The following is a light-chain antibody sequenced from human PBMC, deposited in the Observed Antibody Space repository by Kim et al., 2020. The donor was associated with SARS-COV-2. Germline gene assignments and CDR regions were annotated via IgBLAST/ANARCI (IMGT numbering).Light chain of an antibody. CDR1: KMGDKS. Sequence: AYRRQPASIICAGDKMGDKSACWYEQKPGQSPLLVIYQDSKPSSGIPERFSGSNSGTTATLTISGTQAMDEADYYCQAWDSSTEVFGGGTQLTVL. CDR2: QDS. V-gene: IGLV3-1*01. CDR3: QAWDSSTEV. J-gene: IGLJ2*01.